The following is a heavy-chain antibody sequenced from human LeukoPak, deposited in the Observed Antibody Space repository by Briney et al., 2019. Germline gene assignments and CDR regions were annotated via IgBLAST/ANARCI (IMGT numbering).Heavy chain of an antibody. CDR3: ATGSWYRGFDY. CDR1: GGSISSSTYY. CDR2: ISFSGST. D-gene: IGHD6-13*01. V-gene: IGHV4-39*01. Sequence: SVTLSLTCTVSGGSISSSTYYWGWIRQPPGRGLEWIGSISFSGSTYYNPSLKSRVTISVDTSKNQFSLKLTSVTAADTAVYYCATGSWYRGFDYWGQGTLVTVSS. J-gene: IGHJ4*02.